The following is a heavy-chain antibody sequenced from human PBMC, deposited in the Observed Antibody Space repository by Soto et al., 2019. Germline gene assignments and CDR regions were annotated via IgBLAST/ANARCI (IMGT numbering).Heavy chain of an antibody. CDR2: IYHSGST. J-gene: IGHJ4*02. Sequence: TLSLTCAVSGGSISSGGYSGSWIRQPPGKGLEWIGYIYHSGSTYYNPSLKSRVTISVDRSKNQFSLKLSSVTAADTAVYYCARVAAAGTANFDYWGQGTLVTVSS. CDR3: ARVAAAGTANFDY. V-gene: IGHV4-30-2*01. CDR1: GGSISSGGYS. D-gene: IGHD6-13*01.